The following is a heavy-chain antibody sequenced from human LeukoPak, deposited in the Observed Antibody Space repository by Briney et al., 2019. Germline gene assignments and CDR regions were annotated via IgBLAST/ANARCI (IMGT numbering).Heavy chain of an antibody. CDR2: ISAYNGNT. Sequence: ASVKVSCKASGYTFTSYGISWVRQAPGQGLEWMGWISAYNGNTNYAQKLQGRVTMTTDTSTSTAYMELRSLRSDDTAVYYCARDRVVVAANVYYGMDVWGQETTVTVSS. J-gene: IGHJ6*02. CDR3: ARDRVVVAANVYYGMDV. D-gene: IGHD2-15*01. V-gene: IGHV1-18*01. CDR1: GYTFTSYG.